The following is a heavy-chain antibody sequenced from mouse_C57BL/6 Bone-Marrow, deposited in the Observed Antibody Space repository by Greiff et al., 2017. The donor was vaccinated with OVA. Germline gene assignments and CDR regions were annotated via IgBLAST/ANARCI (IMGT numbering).Heavy chain of an antibody. CDR1: GYSITSGYY. D-gene: IGHD2-4*01. V-gene: IGHV3-6*01. CDR2: ISYDGSN. Sequence: ESGPGLVKPSQSLSLTCSVTGYSITSGYYWNWIRQFPGNKLEWMGYISYDGSNNYNPSLKNRISITRDTSKNQFFLKLNSVTTEDTATYYCARYLYYDYDGYYAMDYWGQGTSVTVSS. CDR3: ARYLYYDYDGYYAMDY. J-gene: IGHJ4*01.